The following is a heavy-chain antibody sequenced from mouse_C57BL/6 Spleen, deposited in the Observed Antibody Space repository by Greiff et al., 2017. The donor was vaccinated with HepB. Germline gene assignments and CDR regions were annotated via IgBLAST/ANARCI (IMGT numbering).Heavy chain of an antibody. V-gene: IGHV1-54*01. Sequence: QVQLKQSGAELVRPGTSVKVSCKASGYAFTNYLIEWVKQRPGQGLEWIGVINPGSGGTNYNEKFKGKATLTADKSSSTAYMQLSSLTSEDSAVYFCARSNMGYGNYAMDYWGQGTSVTVSS. CDR3: ARSNMGYGNYAMDY. D-gene: IGHD2-1*01. CDR2: INPGSGGT. CDR1: GYAFTNYL. J-gene: IGHJ4*01.